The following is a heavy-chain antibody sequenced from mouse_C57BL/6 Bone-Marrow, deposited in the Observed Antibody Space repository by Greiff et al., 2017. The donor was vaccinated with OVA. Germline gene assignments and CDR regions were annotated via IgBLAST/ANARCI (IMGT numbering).Heavy chain of an antibody. CDR2: IHPNSGST. V-gene: IGHV1-64*01. CDR1: GYTFTSYW. CDR3: SKPPPAQTTYGFDY. J-gene: IGHJ2*01. Sequence: QVQLQQPGAELVKPGASVKLSCKASGYTFTSYWMHWVKQRPGQGLEWIGMIHPNSGSTNYNEKFKSKATLTVDKSSSTAYMQLSSLTSEDSAVYYCSKPPPAQTTYGFDYWGQGTTLTVSS. D-gene: IGHD3-2*02.